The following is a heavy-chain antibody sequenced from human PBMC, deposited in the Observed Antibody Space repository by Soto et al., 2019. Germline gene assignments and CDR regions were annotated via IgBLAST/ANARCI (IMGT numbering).Heavy chain of an antibody. V-gene: IGHV4-39*02. CDR3: VRDRSLYSFDGGAYHNNWLDS. D-gene: IGHD2-21*01. Sequence: SETLSLTCTVSGASIMNSDYYWGWLRQPPGVGLEWIGCISASGSPYYTPSFQSRVAVSVDTSKNQFSLRLRSVTDADTAVYYCVRDRSLYSFDGGAYHNNWLDSWGQGILVTVYS. CDR1: GASIMNSDYY. J-gene: IGHJ5*01. CDR2: ISASGSP.